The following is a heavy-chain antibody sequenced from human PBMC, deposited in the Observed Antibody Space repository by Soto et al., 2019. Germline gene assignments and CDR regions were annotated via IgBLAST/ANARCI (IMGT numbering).Heavy chain of an antibody. Sequence: QVQLVQSGAEVKKPGASVKVSCKASGGTFSSYTISWVRQAPGQGLEWMGRIIPILGIANYAHKFQGRVTITADTSTSTDYMELSSLRSEDTAVYYCARAGVPAAIDYYYMYVWGKGTTVTVSS. V-gene: IGHV1-69*02. CDR3: ARAGVPAAIDYYYMYV. CDR1: GGTFSSYT. CDR2: IIPILGIA. J-gene: IGHJ6*03. D-gene: IGHD2-2*02.